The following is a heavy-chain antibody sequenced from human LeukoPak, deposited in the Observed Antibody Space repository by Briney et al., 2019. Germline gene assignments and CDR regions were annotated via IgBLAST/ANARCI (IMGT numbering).Heavy chain of an antibody. CDR2: IYYSGST. V-gene: IGHV4-39*01. CDR3: ARYCTNGVCYSPAFGY. CDR1: GGSISSSSYY. J-gene: IGHJ4*02. Sequence: SETLSLTCTVSGGSISSSSYYWGWIRQPPGKGLEWIGSIYYSGSTYYNPSLKSRATISVDTSKNQFSLKLSSVTAADTAVYYCARYCTNGVCYSPAFGYWGQGTLVTVSS. D-gene: IGHD2-8*01.